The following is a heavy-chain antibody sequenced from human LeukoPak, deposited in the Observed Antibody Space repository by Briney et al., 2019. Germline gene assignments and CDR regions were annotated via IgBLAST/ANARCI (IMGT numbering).Heavy chain of an antibody. CDR2: IYSGGLT. J-gene: IGHJ4*02. CDR1: GFTVSGNY. CDR3: ARAQYSGRYWGDFDN. Sequence: GGSLRLSCAASGFTVSGNYMSWVRQAPGKGLEWVSLIYSGGLTYYADSVKGRFTISRDNSKNTLYLQMNSLRAEDTAVYYCARAQYSGRYWGDFDNWGQGTLVTVSS. D-gene: IGHD1-26*01. V-gene: IGHV3-53*01.